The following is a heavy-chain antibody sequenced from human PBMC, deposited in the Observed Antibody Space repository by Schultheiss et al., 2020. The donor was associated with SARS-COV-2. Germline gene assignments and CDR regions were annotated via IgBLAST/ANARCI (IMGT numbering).Heavy chain of an antibody. J-gene: IGHJ1*01. CDR1: GGPFSGYY. CDR3: ARNYGGNSFFQH. CDR2: INHRGST. V-gene: IGHV4-34*01. D-gene: IGHD4-23*01. Sequence: SQTLSLTCAVYGGPFSGYYWSWIRQSPGKGLEWIGEINHRGSTNYNPSLKSRVTISVDTSKNQLSLKLSSVTAADTAVYYCARNYGGNSFFQHWGQGTLVTVSS.